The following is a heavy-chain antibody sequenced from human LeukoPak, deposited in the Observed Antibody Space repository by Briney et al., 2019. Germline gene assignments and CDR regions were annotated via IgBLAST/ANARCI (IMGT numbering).Heavy chain of an antibody. CDR2: ILPMFQTP. V-gene: IGHV1-69*06. J-gene: IGHJ5*02. D-gene: IGHD5-18*01. CDR3: ARVRTGYSYSHGGFDP. CDR1: GGSLDSYA. Sequence: GASVKVSCKASGGSLDSYAISWVRQAPGQGLEWMGGILPMFQTPKYAQRFLGRLTITVDKSSSTVYMDLTSLTSNDTGVYYCARVRTGYSYSHGGFDPWGQGTLVTVSS.